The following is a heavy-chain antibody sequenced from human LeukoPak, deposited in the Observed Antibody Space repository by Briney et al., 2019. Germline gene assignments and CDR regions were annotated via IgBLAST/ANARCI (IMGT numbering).Heavy chain of an antibody. V-gene: IGHV3-53*01. Sequence: GGSLRLSCAASGFTVSSNYMNWVRHAPGKGLEWVSVIYSGGSTYYADSVKGRFTISRDNSKNTLYLQMNSLRAEDTAVYYCAKAGDGGWYYFDYWGQGTLVTVSS. J-gene: IGHJ4*02. CDR3: AKAGDGGWYYFDY. D-gene: IGHD2-15*01. CDR1: GFTVSSNY. CDR2: IYSGGST.